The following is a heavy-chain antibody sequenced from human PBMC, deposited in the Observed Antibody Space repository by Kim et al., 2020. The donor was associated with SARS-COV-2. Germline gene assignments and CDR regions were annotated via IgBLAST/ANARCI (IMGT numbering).Heavy chain of an antibody. D-gene: IGHD5-12*01. V-gene: IGHV1-2*02. Sequence: ASVKVSCRTSGFTFSDYFIHWVRQAPGQGFECMGWINLSGGDKRYTQKFQGRVTMTRDTSISTAYMELTGLTSDDTAVYYCARDHSGIRNDFDYWGQGTLVTVSS. CDR1: GFTFSDYF. J-gene: IGHJ4*02. CDR3: ARDHSGIRNDFDY. CDR2: INLSGGDK.